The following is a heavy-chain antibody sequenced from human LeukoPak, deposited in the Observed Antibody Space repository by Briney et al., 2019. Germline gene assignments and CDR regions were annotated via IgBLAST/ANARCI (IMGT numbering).Heavy chain of an antibody. Sequence: GRSLRLSCAASGFTFSSYSLNWVRQAPGKGLEWVSSISSSSSYIYYADSVKVRFTISRDNAKNSLYLQMNSLRAEDTAVYYCASREGVFDYWGQGTLVTVSS. V-gene: IGHV3-21*01. CDR2: ISSSSSYI. J-gene: IGHJ4*02. D-gene: IGHD5-24*01. CDR3: ASREGVFDY. CDR1: GFTFSSYS.